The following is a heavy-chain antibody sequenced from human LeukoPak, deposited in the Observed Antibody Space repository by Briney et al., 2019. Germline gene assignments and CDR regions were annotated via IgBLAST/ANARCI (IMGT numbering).Heavy chain of an antibody. CDR1: GFTFSSYW. J-gene: IGHJ4*02. V-gene: IGHV3-7*01. Sequence: GGSLRLSCAASGFTFSSYWMSWVRQAPGKGLEWVANIKQDGSEEYYVDSVKGRFTISRDNAKNSLYLQMNSLRAEDTAVYYCARVDFDWLFDYWGQGTLVTVSS. CDR2: IKQDGSEE. D-gene: IGHD3-9*01. CDR3: ARVDFDWLFDY.